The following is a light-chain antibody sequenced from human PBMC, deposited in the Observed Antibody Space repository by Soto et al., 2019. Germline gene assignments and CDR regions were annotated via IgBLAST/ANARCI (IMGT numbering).Light chain of an antibody. J-gene: IGKJ2*01. V-gene: IGKV3-15*01. Sequence: EIVMKQSPATLSVSPGERATLSCGASQSVNNHLAWYQHKPGQAPRLLIYDAIARATGFPARFSGSGSGTEFTLTISSLQSEDYAVYYCQQYDKWPYTFGQGTKVDVK. CDR2: DAI. CDR3: QQYDKWPYT. CDR1: QSVNNH.